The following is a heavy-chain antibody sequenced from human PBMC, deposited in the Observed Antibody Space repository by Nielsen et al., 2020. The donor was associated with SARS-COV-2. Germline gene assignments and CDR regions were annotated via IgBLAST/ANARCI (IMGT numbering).Heavy chain of an antibody. CDR1: GGSFSGYY. CDR3: ARGVPGY. D-gene: IGHD6-6*01. CDR2: INHSGST. V-gene: IGHV4-34*01. J-gene: IGHJ4*02. Sequence: SETLSLTCAVYGGSFSGYYWSWIRQPPEKGLEWIGEINHSGSTNYNPSLKGRVTISVDTSKNQFSLKLSSVTAADTAVYYCARGVPGYWGQGTLVTVSS.